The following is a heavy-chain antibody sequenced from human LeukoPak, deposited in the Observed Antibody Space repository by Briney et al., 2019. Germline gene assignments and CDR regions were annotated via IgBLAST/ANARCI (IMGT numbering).Heavy chain of an antibody. V-gene: IGHV3-23*01. CDR2: ITSSGATT. D-gene: IGHD5-24*01. CDR3: AKEFIAGDGHVDCDS. Sequence: PGGSLRLSCAASGFTISTYAMTWVRQAPGKGLECVSSITSSGATTYYADSVKGRFTISRDISKNTLYLQMNSLTAEDSAVYYCAKEFIAGDGHVDCDSWGQGTLVTVSS. J-gene: IGHJ4*02. CDR1: GFTISTYA.